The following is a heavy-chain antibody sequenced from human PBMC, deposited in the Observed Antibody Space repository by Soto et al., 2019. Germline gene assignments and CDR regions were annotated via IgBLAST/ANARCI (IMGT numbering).Heavy chain of an antibody. Sequence: GGSLRLSCAASGFTFSSYSMNWVRQAPGRGLEWVSSISSSSSYIYYADSVKGRFTISRDNAKNSLYLQMNSLRAEDTAVYYCARDDFPTHSLVGIQLWARYYYYYGMDVWGQGTTVTVSS. CDR1: GFTFSSYS. CDR3: ARDDFPTHSLVGIQLWARYYYYYGMDV. D-gene: IGHD5-18*01. CDR2: ISSSSSYI. V-gene: IGHV3-21*01. J-gene: IGHJ6*02.